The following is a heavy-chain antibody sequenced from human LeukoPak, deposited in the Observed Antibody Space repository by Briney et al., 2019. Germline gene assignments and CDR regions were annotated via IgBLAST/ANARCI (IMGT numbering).Heavy chain of an antibody. J-gene: IGHJ4*02. Sequence: GGSLRLSCAASGFTFSSYAISWVRQAPGKGLEWVSAISGSGGSTYYADSVKGRSTISRDDSRNTLYLQMNSLRGDDTAVYYCAKDVGKWESLHFFDYWGQGTLVTVSS. D-gene: IGHD1-26*01. CDR1: GFTFSSYA. V-gene: IGHV3-23*01. CDR3: AKDVGKWESLHFFDY. CDR2: ISGSGGST.